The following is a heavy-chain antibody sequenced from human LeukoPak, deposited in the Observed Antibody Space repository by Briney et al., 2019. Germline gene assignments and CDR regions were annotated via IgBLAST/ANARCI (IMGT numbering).Heavy chain of an antibody. CDR1: GYTFTNYD. Sequence: VASVKVSCKASGYTFTNYDINWVRQAAGQGLEWMGWINPNSGGTNYAQKFQGRVTMTRDTSISTAYMELSRLRSDDTAVYYCARGGITMVRGQLDYFDYWGQGTLVTVSS. V-gene: IGHV1-2*02. D-gene: IGHD3-10*01. CDR2: INPNSGGT. J-gene: IGHJ4*02. CDR3: ARGGITMVRGQLDYFDY.